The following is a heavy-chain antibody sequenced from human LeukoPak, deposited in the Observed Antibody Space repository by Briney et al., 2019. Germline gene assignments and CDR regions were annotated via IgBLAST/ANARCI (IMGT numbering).Heavy chain of an antibody. D-gene: IGHD3-9*01. J-gene: IGHJ6*03. V-gene: IGHV3-66*01. CDR2: IYSDNT. CDR3: ARDSRLDVLRYFDWLREPYYYYYYMDV. Sequence: EGSLRLSCTVSGFTVSTNSMSWVRQAPGKGLEWVSFIYSDNTHYSDSVKGRFTISRDNSKNTLYLQMNSLRAEDTAVYYCARDSRLDVLRYFDWLREPYYYYYYMDVWGKGTTVTVSS. CDR1: GFTVSTNS.